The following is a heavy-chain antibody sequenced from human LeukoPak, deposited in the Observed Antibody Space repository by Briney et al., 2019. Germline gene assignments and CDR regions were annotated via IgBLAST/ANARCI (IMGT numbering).Heavy chain of an antibody. CDR2: IRSNPYGGTT. CDR1: EFSVGSNY. D-gene: IGHD2-2*01. V-gene: IGHV3-49*04. J-gene: IGHJ3*02. CDR3: TSLKDIVILPAAI. Sequence: GGSLRLSCAASEFSVGSNYMTWVRQAPGKGLEWVGFIRSNPYGGTTEYAASVKGGFTISRDDSKNIAYLQMNSLKTEDTAVYYCTSLKDIVILPAAIGGQGTMVTVSS.